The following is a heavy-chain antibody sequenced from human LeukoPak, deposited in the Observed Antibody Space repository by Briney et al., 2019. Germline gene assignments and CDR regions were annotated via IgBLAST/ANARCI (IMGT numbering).Heavy chain of an antibody. Sequence: GGSLRLSCAASGFTFSSYDMHWVRQATGKGLEWVSAIGTAGDTYYPGSVKGRFTISRENAKNSLYLQMNSLRAGDTAVYYCARFRKCSGYYSWYFDLWGRGTLVTVSS. D-gene: IGHD5-12*01. CDR1: GFTFSSYD. J-gene: IGHJ2*01. CDR3: ARFRKCSGYYSWYFDL. V-gene: IGHV3-13*01. CDR2: IGTAGDT.